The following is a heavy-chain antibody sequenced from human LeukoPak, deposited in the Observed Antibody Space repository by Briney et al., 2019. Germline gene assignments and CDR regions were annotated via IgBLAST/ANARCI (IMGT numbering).Heavy chain of an antibody. CDR3: ARRYYDTSGYYSLDY. J-gene: IGHJ4*02. V-gene: IGHV3-23*01. D-gene: IGHD3-22*01. CDR1: GFTFSNYA. CDR2: ISESGGST. Sequence: GGSLRLSCAASGFTFSNYAMSWVRQAPGKGLEWVSIISESGGSTNYADSVKGRFTTSRDNSKNTLFLQMNSLRAEDTAVYYCARRYYDTSGYYSLDYWGQGTLVTVSS.